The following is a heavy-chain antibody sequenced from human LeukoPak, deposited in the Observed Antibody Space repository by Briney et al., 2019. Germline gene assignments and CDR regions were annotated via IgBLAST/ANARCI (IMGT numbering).Heavy chain of an antibody. CDR1: GFTFSSYS. J-gene: IGHJ4*02. CDR3: ARTVGATDSLDY. V-gene: IGHV3-21*01. D-gene: IGHD1-26*01. CDR2: ISSSSSYI. Sequence: GGSLRLPCAASGFTFSSYSMNWVRQAPGKGLEWVSSISSSSSYIYYADSVKGRFTISRDNAKNSLYLQMNSLRAEDTAVYYCARTVGATDSLDYWGQGTLVTVSS.